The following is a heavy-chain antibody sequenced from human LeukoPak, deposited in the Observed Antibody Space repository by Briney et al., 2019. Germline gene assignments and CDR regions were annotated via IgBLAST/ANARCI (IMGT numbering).Heavy chain of an antibody. Sequence: GGSLRLSCAASGFTFSSYEMNWVRQAPGKGLEWVSYISSSGSTIYYADSVKGRFTISRDNAKNSLYLQMNSLRAEDTAVYYCACRRWKTSAVDYWGQGTLVTVSS. J-gene: IGHJ4*02. CDR2: ISSSGSTI. V-gene: IGHV3-48*03. CDR1: GFTFSSYE. CDR3: ACRRWKTSAVDY. D-gene: IGHD4-23*01.